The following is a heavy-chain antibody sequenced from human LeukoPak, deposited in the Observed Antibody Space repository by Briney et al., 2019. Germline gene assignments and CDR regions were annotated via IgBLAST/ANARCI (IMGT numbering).Heavy chain of an antibody. D-gene: IGHD2-15*01. CDR1: GFTVSNNY. V-gene: IGHV3-53*01. CDR2: IYSGGST. CDR3: ARDAGGMVVAEPHYGMDV. Sequence: PGGSLRLSCAASGFTVSNNYMSWVRQAPGKGLEWVSVIYSGGSTYYADSVKGRFTISRDNSKNTLYLQMNSLRAGDTAVYYCARDAGGMVVAEPHYGMDVWGQGTTVTVSS. J-gene: IGHJ6*02.